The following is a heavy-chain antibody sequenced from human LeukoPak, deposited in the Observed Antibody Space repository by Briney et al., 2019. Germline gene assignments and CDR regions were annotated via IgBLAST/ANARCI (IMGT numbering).Heavy chain of an antibody. CDR1: GGSFNDYY. CDR2: INLRGST. CDR3: ARDSGTTGEVKFDP. J-gene: IGHJ5*02. V-gene: IGHV4-34*01. Sequence: SETLSLTCAVYGGSFNDYYWNWIRQPPGKGLEWIGEINLRGSTTYNPSLKSRVTISLDESKNQFSLKLSSMTAADTAIYYCARDSGTTGEVKFDPWGQGILVTVSS. D-gene: IGHD3-10*01.